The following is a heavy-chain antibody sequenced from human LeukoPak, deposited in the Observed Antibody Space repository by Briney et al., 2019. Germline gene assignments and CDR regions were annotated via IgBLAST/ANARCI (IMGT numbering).Heavy chain of an antibody. V-gene: IGHV4-61*01. Sequence: SETLSLTCTVSGDSVSSDTYFWGWIRQPPGKGLECIGYIYNGVNTNYNPSLKSRVTISVDTSKNQFSLRLNSVTAADTAVYYCARSRAFNSGAFDPWGQGSLVTVSS. D-gene: IGHD1-26*01. J-gene: IGHJ5*02. CDR3: ARSRAFNSGAFDP. CDR2: IYNGVNT. CDR1: GDSVSSDTYF.